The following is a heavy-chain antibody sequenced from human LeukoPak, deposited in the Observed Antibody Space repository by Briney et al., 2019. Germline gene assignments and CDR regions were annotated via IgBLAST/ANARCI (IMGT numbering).Heavy chain of an antibody. Sequence: SVKVSCKASGGTFSSYAISWVRQAPGQGLEWMGGIIPIFGTANYAQKFQGSVTITADKSTSTAYMELSSLRSEDTAVYYCASSLLQYDILTGSAFDYWGQGTLVTVSS. V-gene: IGHV1-69*06. J-gene: IGHJ4*02. CDR1: GGTFSSYA. D-gene: IGHD3-9*01. CDR3: ASSLLQYDILTGSAFDY. CDR2: IIPIFGTA.